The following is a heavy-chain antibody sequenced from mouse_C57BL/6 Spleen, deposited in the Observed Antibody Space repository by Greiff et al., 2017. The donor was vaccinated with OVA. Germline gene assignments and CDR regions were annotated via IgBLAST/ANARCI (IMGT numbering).Heavy chain of an antibody. D-gene: IGHD2-4*01. CDR1: GFTFSSYG. CDR2: ISSGGSYT. J-gene: IGHJ3*01. Sequence: EVMLVESGGDLVKPGGSLRLSCAASGFTFSSYGMSWVRQTPDKRLEWVATISSGGSYTYYPDSVKGRFTISRDNAKNTLYLQMSSLKSEDTAMYYCARQGSSMITRFAYWGQGTLVTVSA. V-gene: IGHV5-6*01. CDR3: ARQGSSMITRFAY.